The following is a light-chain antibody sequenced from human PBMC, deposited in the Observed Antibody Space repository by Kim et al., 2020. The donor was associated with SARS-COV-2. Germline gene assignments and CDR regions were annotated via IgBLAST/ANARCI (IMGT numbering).Light chain of an antibody. CDR1: QSVSSSY. CDR2: GAS. Sequence: PGERATLSCRASQSVSSSYLAWYQQKPGQAPRLLIYGASSRATGIPDRFSGSGSGTDFTLTISRLEPEDFAVYYCQQYGSSRGITFGQGTRLEIK. CDR3: QQYGSSRGIT. J-gene: IGKJ5*01. V-gene: IGKV3-20*01.